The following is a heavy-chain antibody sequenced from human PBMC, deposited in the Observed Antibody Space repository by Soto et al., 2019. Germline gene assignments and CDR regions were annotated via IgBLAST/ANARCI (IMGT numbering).Heavy chain of an antibody. D-gene: IGHD3-22*01. CDR3: ARETPDKSFDI. V-gene: IGHV3-11*01. J-gene: IGHJ3*02. CDR2: ISSSGDYT. CDR1: GSTFFSDYY. Sequence: LRLSCAASGSTFFSDYYMTWIRQAPGKGLEWASSISSSGDYTYYADSLKGRFTISRDNAKKSLFLQVNSLRAEDTAVYYCARETPDKSFDIWGQGTMVTVSS.